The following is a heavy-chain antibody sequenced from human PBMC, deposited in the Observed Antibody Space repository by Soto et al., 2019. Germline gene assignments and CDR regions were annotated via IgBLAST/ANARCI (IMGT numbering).Heavy chain of an antibody. CDR3: ARDPRGITIFGVVPAPFFDY. J-gene: IGHJ4*02. CDR2: ISYDGSNK. Sequence: TGGSLRLSCAASGFTFSSYAMHWVRQAPGKGLEWVAVISYDGSNKYYADSVKGRFTISRDNSKNTLYLQMNSLRAEDTAVYYCARDPRGITIFGVVPAPFFDYWGQGTLVTVSS. D-gene: IGHD3-3*01. CDR1: GFTFSSYA. V-gene: IGHV3-30-3*01.